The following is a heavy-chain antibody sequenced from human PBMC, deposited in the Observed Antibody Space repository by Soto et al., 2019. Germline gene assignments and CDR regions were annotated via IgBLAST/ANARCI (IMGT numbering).Heavy chain of an antibody. V-gene: IGHV3-48*04. CDR3: ATGGIYYEA. Sequence: PGGSLRLSCAASGFTFSSYSMNWVRQAPGKGLEWLSYISTSGSPAYYADSVKGRFTISTDNAKKSLYLQMDGLRAEDTGVYYCATGGIYYEAWGQGTLVTVSS. CDR1: GFTFSSYS. D-gene: IGHD1-26*01. CDR2: ISTSGSPA. J-gene: IGHJ5*02.